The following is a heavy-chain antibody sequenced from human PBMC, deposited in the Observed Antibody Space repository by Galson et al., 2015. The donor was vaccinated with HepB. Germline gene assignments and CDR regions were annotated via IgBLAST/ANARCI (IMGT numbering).Heavy chain of an antibody. V-gene: IGHV6-1*01. CDR2: TYYRSKWYN. Sequence: CAISGDSVSSNSGAWNWNRQSPSGGLEWLGRTYYRSKWYNDYAVSVKSRITIKPDTSKNQFSLHLNSVTPEDTAMYYYARGSTDLGRDWVQGTLVTVSS. CDR1: GDSVSSNSGA. D-gene: IGHD1-26*01. CDR3: ARGSTDLGRD. J-gene: IGHJ4*02.